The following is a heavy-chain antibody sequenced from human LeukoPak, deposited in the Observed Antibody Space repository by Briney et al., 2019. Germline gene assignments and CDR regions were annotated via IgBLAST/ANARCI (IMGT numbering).Heavy chain of an antibody. Sequence: GGSLRLSCAASGFTFDDYGMSWVRQAPGKGLEWVSGINWNGGSTAYGDSVKGRFTISRDNAKNSLYLQMNSLRAEDTALYYCARGRRLRWLFDYWGQGTLVTVSS. CDR2: INWNGGST. D-gene: IGHD4-23*01. J-gene: IGHJ4*02. CDR3: ARGRRLRWLFDY. CDR1: GFTFDDYG. V-gene: IGHV3-20*04.